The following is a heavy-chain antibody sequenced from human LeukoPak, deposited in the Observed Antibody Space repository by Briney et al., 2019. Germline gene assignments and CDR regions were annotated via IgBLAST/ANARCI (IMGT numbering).Heavy chain of an antibody. CDR2: INPSGGST. CDR1: GYIFTGYY. CDR3: ARDNSVEDTAWWFDP. Sequence: ASVKVSCKASGYIFTGYYMHWVRQAPGQGLEWMGIINPSGGSTSYAQKFQRRVTMTSELSTSTDYMELSSLRSEDTAVYYCARDNSVEDTAWWFDPWGQGTLVTVSS. J-gene: IGHJ5*02. D-gene: IGHD4-23*01. V-gene: IGHV1-46*01.